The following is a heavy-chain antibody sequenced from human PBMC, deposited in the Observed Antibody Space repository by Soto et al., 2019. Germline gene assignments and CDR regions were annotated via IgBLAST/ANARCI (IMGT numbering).Heavy chain of an antibody. Sequence: QVQLQESGPGLVKPSETLSLTCTVSGASISSYYWSWIRQPPGKGLEWIGYIYYSGSTNYNPSLQSRVTISVDTSKNQFSLKLNSVTAADTAVYYCARAWGYYLDYWGQGTLVTVSS. D-gene: IGHD3-22*01. CDR3: ARAWGYYLDY. CDR2: IYYSGST. CDR1: GASISSYY. V-gene: IGHV4-59*01. J-gene: IGHJ4*02.